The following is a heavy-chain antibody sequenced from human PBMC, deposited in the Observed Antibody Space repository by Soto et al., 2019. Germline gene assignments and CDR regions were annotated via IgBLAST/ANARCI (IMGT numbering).Heavy chain of an antibody. J-gene: IGHJ4*02. CDR2: IYHSGST. CDR3: ARGYVYYDFWRGANDPYYFDY. V-gene: IGHV4-4*02. Sequence: SETLSLTCAVSGGSISSSNWWSWVRQPPGKGLEWIGEIYHSGSTNYNPSLKSRVTISVDKSKNQFSLKLSSVTAADTAVYYCARGYVYYDFWRGANDPYYFDYWGQGTLVTVSS. D-gene: IGHD3-3*01. CDR1: GGSISSSNW.